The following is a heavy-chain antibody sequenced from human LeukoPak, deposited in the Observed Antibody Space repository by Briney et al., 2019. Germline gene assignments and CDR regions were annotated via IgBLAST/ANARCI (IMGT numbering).Heavy chain of an antibody. CDR1: GFTFSTYS. J-gene: IGHJ5*02. CDR3: ARGTRGCSATSCYPFDP. D-gene: IGHD2-2*01. V-gene: IGHV3-21*01. CDR2: ISSSSSYI. Sequence: GGSLRLSCAASGFTFSTYSMNWVRQAAGKGLEWVSSISSSSSYIYYADSVKGRFTISRDNAKNSLYLQMNSLRAEDTAVYYCARGTRGCSATSCYPFDPWGQGTLVTVSS.